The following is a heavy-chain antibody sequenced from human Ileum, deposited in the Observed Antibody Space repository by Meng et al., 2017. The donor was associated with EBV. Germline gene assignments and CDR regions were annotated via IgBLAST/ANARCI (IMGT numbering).Heavy chain of an antibody. CDR2: ISYDENIK. D-gene: IGHD2/OR15-2a*01. CDR3: TNLSF. J-gene: IGHJ4*02. CDR1: GFSFDTFD. Sequence: QVQLVESGGGVVQPGRSLRVSCEASGFSFDTFDMHWDRQAPGKGLEWVAVISYDENIKFYADSVKGRFTISRDNSKNTLYLQLNSLRPDDTAFYYCTNLSFWGQGTLVTVSS. V-gene: IGHV3-30*18.